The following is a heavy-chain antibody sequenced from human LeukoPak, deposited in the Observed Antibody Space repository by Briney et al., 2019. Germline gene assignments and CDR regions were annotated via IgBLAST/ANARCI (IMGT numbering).Heavy chain of an antibody. D-gene: IGHD6-6*01. CDR1: GFTVSSNY. CDR2: IYSGGST. CDR3: ARDNIIDSSSPT. Sequence: GGSLRLSCAASGFTVSSNYMSWVRQAPGKGLEWVSVIYSGGSTYYADSVKGRFTISRDNSKNTLYLQMNSLRAEDTAVYYCARDNIIDSSSPTWGQGTLVTVSS. J-gene: IGHJ4*02. V-gene: IGHV3-53*01.